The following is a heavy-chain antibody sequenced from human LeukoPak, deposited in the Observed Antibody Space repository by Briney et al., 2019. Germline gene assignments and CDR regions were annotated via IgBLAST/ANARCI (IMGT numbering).Heavy chain of an antibody. CDR1: GGSISSGGYY. J-gene: IGHJ5*02. D-gene: IGHD4-17*01. V-gene: IGHV4-61*03. CDR3: ARDPGYGDYVNGPNWFDP. Sequence: SETLSLTCTVSGGSISSGGYYWSWIRQHPGKGLEWIGYIYYSGSTNYNPSLKSRVTISVDTSKNHFSLNLSSVTAADTAVYYCARDPGYGDYVNGPNWFDPWGQGTLVTVSS. CDR2: IYYSGST.